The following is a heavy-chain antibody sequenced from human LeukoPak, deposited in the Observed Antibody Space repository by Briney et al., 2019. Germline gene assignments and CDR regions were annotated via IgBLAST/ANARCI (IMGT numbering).Heavy chain of an antibody. CDR3: AKDDYGDHSGYYGMDV. J-gene: IGHJ6*02. CDR1: GFTFDDYA. V-gene: IGHV3-9*01. D-gene: IGHD4-17*01. CDR2: ISWNSGSI. Sequence: TGGPLRLSCAASGFTFDDYAMHWVRQAPGKGLEWVSGISWNSGSIGYADSVKGRFTISRDNAKNSLYLQMNSLRAEDTALYYCAKDDYGDHSGYYGMDVWGQGTTVTVSS.